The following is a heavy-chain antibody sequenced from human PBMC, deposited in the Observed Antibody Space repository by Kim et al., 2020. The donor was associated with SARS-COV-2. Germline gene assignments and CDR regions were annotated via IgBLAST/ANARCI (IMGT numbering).Heavy chain of an antibody. CDR2: IDPSDSYT. D-gene: IGHD3-10*01. V-gene: IGHV5-10-1*01. CDR1: GYSFTSYW. Sequence: GESLKISCKGSGYSFTSYWISWVRQMPGKGLEWMGRIDPSDSYTNYSPSFQGHVTISADKSISTAYLQWSSLKASDTAMYYCASLKPDSNYYGSGRSILYAFDIWGQGTMVTVSS. CDR3: ASLKPDSNYYGSGRSILYAFDI. J-gene: IGHJ3*02.